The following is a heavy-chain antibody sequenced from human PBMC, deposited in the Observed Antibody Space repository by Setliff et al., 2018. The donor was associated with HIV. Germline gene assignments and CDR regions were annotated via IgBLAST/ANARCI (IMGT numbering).Heavy chain of an antibody. CDR2: ISYDGSRI. J-gene: IGHJ4*02. D-gene: IGHD1-1*01. CDR3: ASARIPTGGTSTSFDY. V-gene: IGHV3-30*03. CDR1: GFTFKDFA. Sequence: QAGGSLRLSCVASGFTFKDFAMYWVRQAPGKGLEWVSAISYDGSRIHYADSVKGRFAISRDNSKNTLYLQVNSLRPEDTAVYHCASARIPTGGTSTSFDYWGQGTLVTVSS.